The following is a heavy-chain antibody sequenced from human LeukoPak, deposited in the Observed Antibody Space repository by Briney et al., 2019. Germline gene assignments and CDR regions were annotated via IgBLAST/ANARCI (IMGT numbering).Heavy chain of an antibody. Sequence: GGSLRLSCAASGFTFSSYGMHWVRQAPGKGLEWVAVISYDGSNKYYADSVKGRFTISRDNSKNTLYLQMNSLRAEDTAVYYCARSRPQLLWFGELKSWGQGTLVTVSS. CDR1: GFTFSSYG. D-gene: IGHD3-10*01. V-gene: IGHV3-30*03. CDR2: ISYDGSNK. CDR3: ARSRPQLLWFGELKS. J-gene: IGHJ4*02.